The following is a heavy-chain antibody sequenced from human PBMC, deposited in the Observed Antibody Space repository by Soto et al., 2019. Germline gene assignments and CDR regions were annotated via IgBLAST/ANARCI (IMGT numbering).Heavy chain of an antibody. J-gene: IGHJ6*02. CDR2: IIPIFGTA. CDR1: GGTFSSYA. CDR3: ARGRNTNKRYSSGWYTKSRYYYYGMDV. D-gene: IGHD6-19*01. V-gene: IGHV1-69*13. Sequence: SVKVSCKASGGTFSSYAISWVRQAPGQGLEWMGGIIPIFGTANYAQKFQGRVTITADESTSTAYMELSSLRSEDTAVYYCARGRNTNKRYSSGWYTKSRYYYYGMDVWG.